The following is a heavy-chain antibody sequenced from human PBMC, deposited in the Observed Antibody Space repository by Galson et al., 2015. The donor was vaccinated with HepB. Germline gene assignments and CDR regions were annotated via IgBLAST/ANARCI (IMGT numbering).Heavy chain of an antibody. D-gene: IGHD6-19*01. Sequence: LRLSCAASGFTFSSYGMHWVRQAPGKGLEWVAFIRYDGSNKYYADSVKGRFTISRDNSKNTLYLQMNSLRAEDTAVYYCAKSRGAGNYYYYYGMDVWGQGTTVTVSS. J-gene: IGHJ6*02. V-gene: IGHV3-30*02. CDR2: IRYDGSNK. CDR3: AKSRGAGNYYYYYGMDV. CDR1: GFTFSSYG.